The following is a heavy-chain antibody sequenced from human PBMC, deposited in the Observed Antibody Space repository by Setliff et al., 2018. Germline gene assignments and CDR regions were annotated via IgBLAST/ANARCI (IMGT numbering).Heavy chain of an antibody. J-gene: IGHJ4*02. CDR1: GGSMSADYY. D-gene: IGHD5-12*01. CDR2: VYYDGTT. V-gene: IGHV4-61*10. CDR3: ARQRGNSGFLDF. Sequence: TLSLTCTVSGGSMSADYYWSWIRQPAGKGLEWLGYVYYDGTTNYNPSLKSRLTISVDTSNNQFSLRLTSVTAADAAVYYCARQRGNSGFLDFWGQGALVTVSS.